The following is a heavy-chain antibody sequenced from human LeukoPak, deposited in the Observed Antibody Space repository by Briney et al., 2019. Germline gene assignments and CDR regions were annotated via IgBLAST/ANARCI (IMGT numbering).Heavy chain of an antibody. V-gene: IGHV4-59*01. CDR2: IYYSGST. CDR1: GGSISSYY. Sequence: PETLSLTCTVSGGSISSYYWSWIRQPPGKGLEWIGYIYYSGSTNYNPSLKSRVTISVDTSKNQFSLKLSSVTAADTAVYYCARGPIAAAGHYYYYYGMDVWGQGTTVTVSS. D-gene: IGHD6-13*01. J-gene: IGHJ6*02. CDR3: ARGPIAAAGHYYYYYGMDV.